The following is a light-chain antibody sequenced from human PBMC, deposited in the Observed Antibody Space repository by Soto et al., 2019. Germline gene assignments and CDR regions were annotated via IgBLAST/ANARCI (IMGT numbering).Light chain of an antibody. J-gene: IGLJ2*01. CDR3: AAWDDTLKGVI. CDR1: RLNIGSNL. V-gene: IGLV1-44*01. Sequence: QAVVTQTPSASGTPGQRVSISCSGGRLNIGSNLVNWYQQLPGTAPKLLIYSNVQRPSGVPDRFSGSKSGTSASLAISGLQSEDEADYYCAAWDDTLKGVIFGGGTKLT. CDR2: SNV.